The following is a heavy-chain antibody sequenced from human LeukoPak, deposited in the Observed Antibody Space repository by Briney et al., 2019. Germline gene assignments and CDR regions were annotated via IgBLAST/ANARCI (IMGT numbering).Heavy chain of an antibody. Sequence: GESLKISCKGSEYSFTSYWIGWVRQMPGKGLEWMGIIYPGDSDTRYSPSFQGQVTISADKSISTAYLQWSSLKASDTAMYYCARGTRITMVRGNRNWFDPWGQGTLVTVSS. J-gene: IGHJ5*02. CDR1: EYSFTSYW. D-gene: IGHD3-10*01. CDR2: IYPGDSDT. CDR3: ARGTRITMVRGNRNWFDP. V-gene: IGHV5-51*01.